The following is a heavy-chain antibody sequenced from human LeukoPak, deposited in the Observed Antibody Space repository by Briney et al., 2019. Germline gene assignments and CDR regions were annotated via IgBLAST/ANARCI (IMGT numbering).Heavy chain of an antibody. CDR1: GGTFSSYA. V-gene: IGHV1-69*13. CDR2: IISIFGTA. D-gene: IGHD3-10*01. Sequence: SVKVSCKASGGTFSSYAISWVRQAPGQGLEWMGGIISIFGTANYAQKFQGRVTITADESTSTAYMELSSLRSEDTAVYYCARDGSARYYYYGMDVWGQGTTVTVSS. CDR3: ARDGSARYYYYGMDV. J-gene: IGHJ6*02.